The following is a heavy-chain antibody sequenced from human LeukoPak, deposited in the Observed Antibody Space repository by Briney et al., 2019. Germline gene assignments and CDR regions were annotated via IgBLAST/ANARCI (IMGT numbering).Heavy chain of an antibody. V-gene: IGHV3-23*01. CDR3: AKVVSGWFDVWGYCDY. Sequence: GGSLRLSCAASGFTFSSYAMSWVRQAPGKGPEWVSAIGGTGGSTYYADSVKGRFTTSRDKSKNTLYLQMSSLRAEDTAVYYCAKVVSGWFDVWGYCDYWGQGTLVTVSS. D-gene: IGHD6-19*01. CDR2: IGGTGGST. J-gene: IGHJ4*02. CDR1: GFTFSSYA.